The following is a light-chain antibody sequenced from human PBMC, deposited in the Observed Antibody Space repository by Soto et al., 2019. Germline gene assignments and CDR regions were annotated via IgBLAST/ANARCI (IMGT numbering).Light chain of an antibody. J-gene: IGLJ3*02. CDR1: TGPVTSGYY. CDR2: STT. V-gene: IGLV7-43*01. Sequence: QAVVTGEPSLTVSPGGTFTLTCDSSTGPVTSGYYPNWFQQKPGKAPRPPIYSTTNKHSWTPARFSGSLLGGKAALTLSGVQPKDEAEYYCLLYFGSPQTNWVFGGVTQLTVL. CDR3: LLYFGSPQTNWV.